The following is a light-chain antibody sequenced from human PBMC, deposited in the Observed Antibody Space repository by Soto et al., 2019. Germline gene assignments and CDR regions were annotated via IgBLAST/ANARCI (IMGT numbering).Light chain of an antibody. V-gene: IGKV3-15*01. Sequence: ELVMTQSPSTLSVSPGERATLSCRASQSVSSNLAWYQQKPGQAPRLLIYGASTRATDIPARFSGSGSGTEFTLTISSLQSEDFAVYYCQQYYNWPLTFGQGTRLDIK. CDR1: QSVSSN. CDR3: QQYYNWPLT. CDR2: GAS. J-gene: IGKJ5*01.